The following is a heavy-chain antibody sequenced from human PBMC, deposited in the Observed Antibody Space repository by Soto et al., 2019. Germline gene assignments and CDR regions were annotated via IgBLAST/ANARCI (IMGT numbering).Heavy chain of an antibody. J-gene: IGHJ4*02. CDR1: GGSISQYY. V-gene: IGHV4-4*07. CDR3: ARGPGGFGDFSLDY. CDR2: IYSGGST. Sequence: QVQLQESGPGLVKPSETLSLSCGVSGGSISQYYWSWIRQPAGKGLEWIGRIYSGGSTNYNPSLESRVTTSVDTSKNPFSLKLSSVNAADTAVYYCARGPGGFGDFSLDYWGQGTLVTVSS. D-gene: IGHD3-10*01.